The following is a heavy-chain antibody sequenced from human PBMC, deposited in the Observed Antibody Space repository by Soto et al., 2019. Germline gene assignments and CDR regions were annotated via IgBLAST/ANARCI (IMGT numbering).Heavy chain of an antibody. J-gene: IGHJ6*02. D-gene: IGHD1-26*01. V-gene: IGHV4-39*01. CDR2: FYYSGST. CDR3: ARSVGDYYYGMDV. CDR1: GASITSTSYH. Sequence: QLQLQESGPGMVKPSETLSLTCTVSGASITSTSYHWGWIRQPPGKGLEWIGNFYYSGSTYYNPSLRSRVTISVDASKNQFYVKVSSVTATDTAVYYCARSVGDYYYGMDVWGQGTTVTVSS.